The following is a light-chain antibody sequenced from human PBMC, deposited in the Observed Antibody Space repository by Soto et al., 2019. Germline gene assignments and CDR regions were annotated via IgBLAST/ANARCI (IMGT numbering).Light chain of an antibody. CDR1: QSVSSSY. V-gene: IGKV3-20*01. J-gene: IGKJ1*01. CDR2: GAS. CDR3: QQYGSWWT. Sequence: TLSCRASQSVSSSYLAWYQQKPGQAPRLLIYGASSRATGIPDRFSGSGSGTDFTLTISRLEPEDFAVYYCQQYGSWWTFGQGTKVDIK.